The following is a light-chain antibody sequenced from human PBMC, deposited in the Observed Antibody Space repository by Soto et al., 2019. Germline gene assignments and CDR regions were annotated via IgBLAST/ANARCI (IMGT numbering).Light chain of an antibody. J-gene: IGKJ2*03. V-gene: IGKV1-5*03. CDR2: KAS. CDR1: QSLSYW. CDR3: QPYDHLPYS. Sequence: DIQMTQSPSTLSASVGDTVTITCRASQSLSYWLAWYQQKPGQAPKLLIHKASTLESGVPSRFSGSGSGTEFTLTISSLQTDDFATFYSQPYDHLPYSFGQGTKLEIK.